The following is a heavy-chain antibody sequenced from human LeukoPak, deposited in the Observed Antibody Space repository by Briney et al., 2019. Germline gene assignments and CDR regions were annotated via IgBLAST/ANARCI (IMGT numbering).Heavy chain of an antibody. J-gene: IGHJ4*02. CDR3: ARDHPDRSGYSVI. V-gene: IGHV3-53*01. CDR1: GFTVSSNY. D-gene: IGHD3-22*01. CDR2: RHGGGNT. Sequence: GGSLRLSCTASGFTVSSNYMGWVRQAPGKGLEWVSVRHGGGNTWYAHSAKGRFTISSDQSKSTLYLQMNSLRADDTAVYYCARDHPDRSGYSVIWGQGTLVTVSS.